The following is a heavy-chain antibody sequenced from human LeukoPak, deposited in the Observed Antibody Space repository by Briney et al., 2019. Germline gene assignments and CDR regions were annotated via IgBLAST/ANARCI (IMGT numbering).Heavy chain of an antibody. CDR2: IYPGDSDT. V-gene: IGHV5-51*01. Sequence: GESLKISCKGSGYSFTSYWIGWVRQMPGKGLEWMGIIYPGDSDTRYSPSFQGQVTISADKSISTAYLQWSSLKASDTAMYYCARRYGSGSYDLYYYYMDVWGKGTTVTVSS. J-gene: IGHJ6*03. D-gene: IGHD3-10*01. CDR1: GYSFTSYW. CDR3: ARRYGSGSYDLYYYYMDV.